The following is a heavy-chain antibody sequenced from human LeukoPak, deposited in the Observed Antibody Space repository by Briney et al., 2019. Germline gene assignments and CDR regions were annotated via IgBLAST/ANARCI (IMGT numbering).Heavy chain of an antibody. CDR3: ARDPQAVAGTDWFDP. CDR2: ISSSSSYI. Sequence: GGSLRLSCAASGFTFSSYSMNWVRQAPGKGLEWVSSISSSSSYIYYAVSVKGRFTISRDNAKNSLYLQMNSLRAEDTAVYYCARDPQAVAGTDWFDPWGQGTLVTVSS. CDR1: GFTFSSYS. J-gene: IGHJ5*02. V-gene: IGHV3-21*01. D-gene: IGHD6-19*01.